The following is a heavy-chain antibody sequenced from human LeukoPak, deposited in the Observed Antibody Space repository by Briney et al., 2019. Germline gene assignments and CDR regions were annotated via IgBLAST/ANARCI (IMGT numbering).Heavy chain of an antibody. J-gene: IGHJ3*02. CDR3: ARDTPRGCSSTSCYRSDI. CDR1: GFTFSDYY. V-gene: IGHV3-11*04. D-gene: IGHD2-2*02. Sequence: GGSLRPSCAASGFTFSDYYMSWIRQAPGKGLEWVSYISSSGSTIYYADSVKGRFTISRDNAKNSLYLQMNSLRAEDTAVYYCARDTPRGCSSTSCYRSDIWGQGTMVTVSS. CDR2: ISSSGSTI.